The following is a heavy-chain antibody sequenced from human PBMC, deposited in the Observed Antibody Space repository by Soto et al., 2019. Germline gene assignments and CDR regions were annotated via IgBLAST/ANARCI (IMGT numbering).Heavy chain of an antibody. CDR2: TRNKANSYTT. J-gene: IGHJ3*02. CDR3: ARGDYGDYYAFDI. D-gene: IGHD4-17*01. Sequence: GSLRLSCAASGFTFSDHYMDWVRQAPGKGLEWVGRTRNKANSYTTEYAASVKGRFTISRDDSKNSLYLQMNSLKTEDTAVYYCARGDYGDYYAFDIWGQGTMVTVSS. CDR1: GFTFSDHY. V-gene: IGHV3-72*01.